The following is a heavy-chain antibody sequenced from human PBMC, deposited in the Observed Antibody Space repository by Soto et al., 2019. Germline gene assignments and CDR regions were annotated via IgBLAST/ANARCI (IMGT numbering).Heavy chain of an antibody. J-gene: IGHJ6*01. V-gene: IGHV3-48*01. D-gene: IGHD3-10*01. CDR1: GFTFTTYD. CDR2: ISRSSGAI. Sequence: GGSLRLSCAASGFTFTTYDMNWVRQAPGKGLEWLSYISRSSGAIYYADSVKGRFAISRDNGKRSLFLQMNSLRAEDTAVYYCARDGSEIARNSGMDDWGQGTSVTVPS. CDR3: ARDGSEIARNSGMDD.